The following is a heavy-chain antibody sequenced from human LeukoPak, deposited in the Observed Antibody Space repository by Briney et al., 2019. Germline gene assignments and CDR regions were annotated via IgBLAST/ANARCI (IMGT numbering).Heavy chain of an antibody. CDR2: ISGSGGST. D-gene: IGHD2-2*01. CDR3: ARDSGSTSLDY. CDR1: GFTFSSYG. V-gene: IGHV3-23*01. Sequence: GGSLRLSCAASGFTFSSYGMSWVRQAPGKGLEWVSAISGSGGSTYYADSVKGRFTISRDNSKNTLYLQMNSLRAEDTAVYYCARDSGSTSLDYWGQGTLVTVSS. J-gene: IGHJ4*02.